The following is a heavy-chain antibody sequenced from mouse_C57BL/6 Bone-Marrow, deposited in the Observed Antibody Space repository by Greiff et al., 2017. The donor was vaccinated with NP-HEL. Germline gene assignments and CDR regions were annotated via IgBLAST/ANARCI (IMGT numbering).Heavy chain of an antibody. V-gene: IGHV1-53*01. CDR1: GYTFTSYW. Sequence: QVQLKQPGTELVKPGASVKLSCKASGYTFTSYWMHWVQQRPGQGLEWIGNINPSNGGTNYIEKFKSKATLTVDKSSSTAYMQLSSLTSEDSAVYYCASGRLSGALGYWGQGTTLTVSS. D-gene: IGHD2-2*01. J-gene: IGHJ2*01. CDR2: INPSNGGT. CDR3: ASGRLSGALGY.